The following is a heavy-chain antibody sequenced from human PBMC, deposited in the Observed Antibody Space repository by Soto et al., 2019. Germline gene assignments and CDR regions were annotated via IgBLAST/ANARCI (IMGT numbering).Heavy chain of an antibody. D-gene: IGHD3-10*01. CDR3: AGAAYGSLRYSASFYGMDV. Sequence: EVQLVESGGGLAQPGGSLRLSCAASAFSLSDYEMHWVRQAPGSGLEWLSYISRSGDIIYYADSARGRFAISRDNAKNSVYLQMRSLRVEDTAVYYCAGAAYGSLRYSASFYGMDVWGQGTTVTVSS. V-gene: IGHV3-48*03. CDR2: ISRSGDII. CDR1: AFSLSDYE. J-gene: IGHJ6*02.